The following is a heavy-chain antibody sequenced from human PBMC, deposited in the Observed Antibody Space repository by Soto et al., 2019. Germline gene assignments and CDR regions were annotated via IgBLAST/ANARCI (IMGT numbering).Heavy chain of an antibody. D-gene: IGHD4-17*01. V-gene: IGHV4-30-2*01. Sequence: SWIRQPPGKGLEWIGYIYHSGSTYYNPSLKSRVTISVDRSKNQFSLKLSSVTAADTAVYYCARGVTTVTTFDYWGQGTLVTVSS. CDR2: IYHSGST. J-gene: IGHJ4*02. CDR3: ARGVTTVTTFDY.